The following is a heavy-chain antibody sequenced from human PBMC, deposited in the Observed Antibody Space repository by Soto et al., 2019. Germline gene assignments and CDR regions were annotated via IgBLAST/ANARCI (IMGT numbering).Heavy chain of an antibody. CDR3: ARGHSSSWYLFDY. J-gene: IGHJ4*02. D-gene: IGHD6-13*01. Sequence: QVQVVESGGGLVRPGGSLRLFCAASGFTFSDYSMTWIGQAPGKGLEWVSYISGSGGTINYADSVKGRFTISRDNAKNSLYLQMNSLRVEDTAVYYCARGHSSSWYLFDYWGQGTLVTVSS. CDR1: GFTFSDYS. CDR2: ISGSGGTI. V-gene: IGHV3-11*01.